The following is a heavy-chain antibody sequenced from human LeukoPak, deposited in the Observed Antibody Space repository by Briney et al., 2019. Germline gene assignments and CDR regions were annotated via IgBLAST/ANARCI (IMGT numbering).Heavy chain of an antibody. CDR1: GFTFDDYG. CDR3: ARANHYGDYGALDY. Sequence: GGSLRLSCAASGFTFDDYGMSWVRQAPGKGLEWVSGINWNGGSTGYADSVKGRFTISRDNAKNSLYLQMNSLRAEDTALYHCARANHYGDYGALDYWGQGTLVTVSS. D-gene: IGHD4-17*01. V-gene: IGHV3-20*01. CDR2: INWNGGST. J-gene: IGHJ4*02.